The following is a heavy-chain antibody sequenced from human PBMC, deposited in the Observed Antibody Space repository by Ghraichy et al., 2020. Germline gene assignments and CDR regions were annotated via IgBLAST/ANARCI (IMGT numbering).Heavy chain of an antibody. D-gene: IGHD5-24*01. CDR1: GGSVSSGSYY. V-gene: IGHV4-61*01. CDR2: IYYSGST. J-gene: IGHJ2*01. CDR3: ARSAWLQSYWYFDL. Sequence: SETLSLTCTVSGGSVSSGSYYWSWIRQPPGKGLEWIGYIYYSGSTNYNPSLKSRVTISVDTSKDQVSLKLSSVTAADTAVYYCARSAWLQSYWYFDLWGRGTLVTVFS.